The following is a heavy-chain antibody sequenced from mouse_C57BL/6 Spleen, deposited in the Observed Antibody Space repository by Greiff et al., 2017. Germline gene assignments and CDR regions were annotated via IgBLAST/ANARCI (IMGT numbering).Heavy chain of an antibody. CDR1: GYTFTSYD. CDR2: IYPRDGST. D-gene: IGHD4-1*01. V-gene: IGHV1-85*01. CDR3: AKDWDVYAMDY. J-gene: IGHJ4*01. Sequence: QVQLQQSGPELVKPGASVKLSCKASGYTFTSYDINWVKQRPGQGLEWIGWIYPRDGSTKYNEKFKGKATLTVDTSSSTAYMELHSLTSEDSAVYFCAKDWDVYAMDYWGQGTSVTVSS.